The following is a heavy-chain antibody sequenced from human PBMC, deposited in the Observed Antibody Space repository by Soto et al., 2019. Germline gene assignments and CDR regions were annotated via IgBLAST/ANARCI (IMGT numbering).Heavy chain of an antibody. D-gene: IGHD2-2*01. Sequence: PSETLSLTCAASGYSISSGYYWGWIRQPPGKGLEWIGSIYHSGSTYYNPSLKSRVTISVDTSKNQFSLKLSSVTAADTAVYYCARDGVVPALRGMDVWGQGTTVTVSS. CDR3: ARDGVVPALRGMDV. V-gene: IGHV4-38-2*02. CDR1: GYSISSGYY. J-gene: IGHJ6*02. CDR2: IYHSGST.